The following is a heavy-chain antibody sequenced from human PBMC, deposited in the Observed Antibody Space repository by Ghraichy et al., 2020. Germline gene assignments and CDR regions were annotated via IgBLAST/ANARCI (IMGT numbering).Heavy chain of an antibody. V-gene: IGHV4-39*07. Sequence: SETLSLTCSVSGGSISSNTYSWGWIRQPPGKGLEWIGTIYYSGYTYYNPSLKSRVTISLDTSKNQFSLNLNSVTAADTAVDYCARDLRWVGPTSYYALDVWGQGTTVTVSS. CDR1: GGSISSNTYS. D-gene: IGHD1-26*01. J-gene: IGHJ6*02. CDR2: IYYSGYT. CDR3: ARDLRWVGPTSYYALDV.